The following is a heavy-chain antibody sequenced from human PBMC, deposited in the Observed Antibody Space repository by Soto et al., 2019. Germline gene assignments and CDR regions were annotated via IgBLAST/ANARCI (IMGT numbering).Heavy chain of an antibody. CDR3: ARDVNGGFCGA. J-gene: IGHJ5*02. V-gene: IGHV3-21*01. CDR1: GFTFSSYG. CDR2: ISSRNNDI. D-gene: IGHD2-21*01. Sequence: EVQLVESGGGLVKPGGSRRLSCGASGFTFSSYGMNWVRQVQGKGLEWVSTISSRNNDIYYVDSVKGRFTISRDNARNSVNLQMNSLRADDTAVYYCARDVNGGFCGAWGQGTLVTVSS.